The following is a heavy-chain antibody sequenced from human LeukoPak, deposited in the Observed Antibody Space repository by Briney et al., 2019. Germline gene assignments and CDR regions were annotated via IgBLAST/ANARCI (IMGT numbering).Heavy chain of an antibody. D-gene: IGHD2-2*01. CDR3: AKDLVYCSSTSCQRSYYYYYGMDV. CDR1: GFTFDDYA. V-gene: IGHV3-23*01. Sequence: PGGSLRLSCAASGFTFDDYAMHWVRQAPGKGLEWVSAISGSGGSTYYADSVKGRFTISRDNSKNTLYLQMNSLRAEDTAVYYCAKDLVYCSSTSCQRSYYYYYGMDVWGQGTTVTVSS. CDR2: ISGSGGST. J-gene: IGHJ6*02.